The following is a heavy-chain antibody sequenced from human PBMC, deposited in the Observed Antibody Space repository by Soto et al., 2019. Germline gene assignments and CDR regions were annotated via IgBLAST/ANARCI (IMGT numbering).Heavy chain of an antibody. CDR3: AKNGVAARRRWFDP. CDR1: GFTFSSYA. D-gene: IGHD6-6*01. CDR2: ISGSGGST. V-gene: IGHV3-23*01. Sequence: GGSLRLSCAASGFTFSSYAMSWVRQAPGKGLEWVPAISGSGGSTYYADSVKGRFTISRDNSKNTLYLQMNSLRAEDTAVYYCAKNGVAARRRWFDPWGQGTLVTVS. J-gene: IGHJ5*02.